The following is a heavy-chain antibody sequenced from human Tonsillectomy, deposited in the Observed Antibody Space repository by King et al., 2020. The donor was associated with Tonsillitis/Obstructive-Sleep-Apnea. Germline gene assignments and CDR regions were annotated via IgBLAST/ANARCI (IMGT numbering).Heavy chain of an antibody. CDR2: INHSGST. Sequence: VQLQQWGAGLLKPSETLSLTCAVYGGSFTGYYWSWIRQPPGKGLEWIGEINHSGSTNYNPSLKSRVTISLDTSKNQFSLKLSSVTAADTAVYYCARGLTITMVRDDYWGQGTLVTVSS. D-gene: IGHD3-10*01. CDR1: GGSFTGYY. J-gene: IGHJ4*02. V-gene: IGHV4-34*01. CDR3: ARGLTITMVRDDY.